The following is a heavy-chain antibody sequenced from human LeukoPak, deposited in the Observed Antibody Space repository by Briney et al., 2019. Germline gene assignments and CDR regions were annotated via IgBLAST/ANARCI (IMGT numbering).Heavy chain of an antibody. CDR1: GFTFSNYS. V-gene: IGHV3-15*07. Sequence: GGSLRLSCAASGFTFSNYSINWVRQVPGKGLEWVGRIKSKTDGGTTDYAAPVKGRFTISRDDSKNTLYLQMNSLKTEDTAVYYCSTTYYYDSSEGYWGQGTLVTVSS. D-gene: IGHD3-22*01. CDR2: IKSKTDGGTT. CDR3: STTYYYDSSEGY. J-gene: IGHJ4*02.